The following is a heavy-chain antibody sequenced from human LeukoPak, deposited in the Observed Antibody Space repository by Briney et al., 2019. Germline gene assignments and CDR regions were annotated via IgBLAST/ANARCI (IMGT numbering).Heavy chain of an antibody. CDR2: ISGSGGST. Sequence: QAGGSLRLYCAASGFTFSSYAMSWVRQAPGKGLEWVSAISGSGGSTYYADSVKGRFTISRDNSKNTLYLQMNSLRAEDTAVYYCAKPDDYDILTQYYFDYWGQGTLVTVSS. J-gene: IGHJ4*02. CDR3: AKPDDYDILTQYYFDY. V-gene: IGHV3-23*01. CDR1: GFTFSSYA. D-gene: IGHD3-9*01.